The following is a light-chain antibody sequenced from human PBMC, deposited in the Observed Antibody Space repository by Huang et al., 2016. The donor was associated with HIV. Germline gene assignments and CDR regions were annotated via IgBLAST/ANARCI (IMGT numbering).Light chain of an antibody. V-gene: IGKV3-11*01. CDR1: QSVSSY. CDR2: DAS. Sequence: EIVLTQSPATLSLSPGERATLSCRASQSVSSYLAWYQQKPGQAPRLLIYDASNRATGIPARFSGSGSGTDFALTINSLEPEDFAVYYCQQRSNWPATFGQGTRLGI. CDR3: QQRSNWPAT. J-gene: IGKJ5*01.